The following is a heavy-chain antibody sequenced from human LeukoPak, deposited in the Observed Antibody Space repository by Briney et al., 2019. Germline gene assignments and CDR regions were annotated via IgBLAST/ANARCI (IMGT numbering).Heavy chain of an antibody. J-gene: IGHJ6*02. CDR3: ATLLWFGELLSFYGMDV. Sequence: SVKVSCKASGGTFSSYAISWVRQAPGQGLEWMGRIIPILGIANYAQKFQGRVTITADKSTSTAYMEPSSLRSEDTAVYYCATLLWFGELLSFYGMDVWGQGTTVTVSS. CDR2: IIPILGIA. D-gene: IGHD3-10*01. CDR1: GGTFSSYA. V-gene: IGHV1-69*04.